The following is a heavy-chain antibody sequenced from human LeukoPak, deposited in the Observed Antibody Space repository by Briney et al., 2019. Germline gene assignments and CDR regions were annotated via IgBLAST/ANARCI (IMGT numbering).Heavy chain of an antibody. D-gene: IGHD2-2*02. J-gene: IGHJ3*02. CDR3: AKYTERAFDI. V-gene: IGHV3-33*06. CDR2: IWYDGSNK. Sequence: GRSLRLSCAASGFTFSGYGMHWVRQAPGKGLEWVGVIWYDGSNKYYADSVKGRFTISRDNSKNTLYLQMNSLRAEDTAVYYCAKYTERAFDIWGQGTMVTVSS. CDR1: GFTFSGYG.